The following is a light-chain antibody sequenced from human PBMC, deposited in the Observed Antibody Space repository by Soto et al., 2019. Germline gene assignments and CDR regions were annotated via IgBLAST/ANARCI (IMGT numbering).Light chain of an antibody. V-gene: IGKV1-27*01. Sequence: DIQMTQSPSSLSASVGDRVTITCRASQGIGNYLAWYQQKPGKVPKLLIYDASTLQLGVPSRFSGSRSGTDFTLNIRSLQPEDVPTSFCPMYTGVPYTFGPGTKVEIK. CDR2: DAS. J-gene: IGKJ2*01. CDR3: PMYTGVPYT. CDR1: QGIGNY.